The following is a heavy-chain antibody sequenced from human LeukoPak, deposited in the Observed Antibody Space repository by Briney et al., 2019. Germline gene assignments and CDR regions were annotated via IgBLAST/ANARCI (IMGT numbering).Heavy chain of an antibody. D-gene: IGHD3-22*01. CDR1: GGSISSGSYY. Sequence: PSETLSLTCTVSGGSISSGSYYWSWIRQPAGKGLEWIGRIYTSGSTNYNPSPKSRVTISVDTSKNQFSLKLSSVTAADTAVYYCARDGLPAVDRWFDPWGQGTLVTVSS. V-gene: IGHV4-61*02. CDR2: IYTSGST. CDR3: ARDGLPAVDRWFDP. J-gene: IGHJ5*02.